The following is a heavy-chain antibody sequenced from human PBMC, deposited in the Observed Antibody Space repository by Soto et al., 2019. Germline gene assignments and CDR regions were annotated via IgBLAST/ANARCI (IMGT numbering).Heavy chain of an antibody. CDR2: INPSAGST. D-gene: IGHD2-2*01. Sequence: GASVKVSCKVSGYTLTELSMHWVRQAPGQGLEWMGVINPSAGSTSYAQKFQGRVTMTRDTSTSTVYMDLSSLRSEDTAVYYCVRESTPTRWFDPWGQGTLVTVSS. CDR1: GYTLTELS. J-gene: IGHJ5*02. CDR3: VRESTPTRWFDP. V-gene: IGHV1-46*03.